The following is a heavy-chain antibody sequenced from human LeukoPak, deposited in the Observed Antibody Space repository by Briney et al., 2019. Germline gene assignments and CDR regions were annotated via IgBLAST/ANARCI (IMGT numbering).Heavy chain of an antibody. CDR2: SDSEDGDP. CDR3: ARAFDCGGDCYPY. V-gene: IGHV1-24*01. CDR1: GYKLSDLS. Sequence: ASVKVSCKVSGYKLSDLSMHWVRQVPGKGLEWMGTSDSEDGDPLYAQTFEDRVALTEDTSTDTAYLELSSLRSEDTAMYYCARAFDCGGDCYPYWGQGTLVTVSS. J-gene: IGHJ4*02. D-gene: IGHD2-21*02.